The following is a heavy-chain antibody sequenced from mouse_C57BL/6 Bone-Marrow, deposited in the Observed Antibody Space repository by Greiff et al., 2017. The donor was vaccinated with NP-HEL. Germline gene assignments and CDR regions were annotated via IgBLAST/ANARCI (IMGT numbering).Heavy chain of an antibody. Sequence: VQLQQSGAELARPGASVKLSCKASGYTFTSYGISWVKQRTGQGLEWIGEIYPRSGNTYYNEKFKGKATLTADKSSSTAYMELRSLTSEDSAVYFCARYYYGSSRYWYFRCLGHRDHGHRLL. CDR3: ARYYYGSSRYWYFRC. CDR1: GYTFTSYG. J-gene: IGHJ1*03. D-gene: IGHD1-1*01. CDR2: IYPRSGNT. V-gene: IGHV1-81*01.